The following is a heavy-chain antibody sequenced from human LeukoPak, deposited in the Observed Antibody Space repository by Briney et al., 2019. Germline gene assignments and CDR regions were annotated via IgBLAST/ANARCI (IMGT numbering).Heavy chain of an antibody. CDR3: ARDISAAGSYYYSGMDV. J-gene: IGHJ6*02. Sequence: SETLSLTCTVSGGSVSRGSYYWSWIRQPPGKGLEWIGYIYYSGTTNYNPSLKGRVTISVDTSKNQFSLKLISVTAADTAVYYCARDISAAGSYYYSGMDVWGQGTTVTVSS. D-gene: IGHD6-13*01. CDR2: IYYSGTT. CDR1: GGSVSRGSYY. V-gene: IGHV4-61*01.